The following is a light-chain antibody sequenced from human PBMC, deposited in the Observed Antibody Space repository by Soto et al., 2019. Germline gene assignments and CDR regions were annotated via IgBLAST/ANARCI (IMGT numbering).Light chain of an antibody. CDR3: QQYGSSPWM. CDR2: DAS. J-gene: IGKJ1*01. V-gene: IGKV3-20*01. CDR1: QSVSSY. Sequence: EIVLTQSPATLALSPGERATLSCRASQSVSSYLAWYQQKPGQAPRLLIYDASNRAAGIPDRFSGSGSGTDFSLTISRLEPEDFAVYYCQQYGSSPWMFGQGTKVDIK.